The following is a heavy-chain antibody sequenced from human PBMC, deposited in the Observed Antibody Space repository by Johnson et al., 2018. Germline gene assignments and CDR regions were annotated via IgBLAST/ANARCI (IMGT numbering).Heavy chain of an antibody. J-gene: IGHJ3*02. V-gene: IGHV4-59*01. CDR3: ARASTTGPYGAFNI. D-gene: IGHD1-1*01. Sequence: QVQLQESGPGPVKPSETLSLTCTVSGGSIGSYFWSWIRQPPGKGLEWIGFIYYSGSPNYNPSLKSRVTISVDTSKNQFSLKLSSVTAADTAVYYCARASTTGPYGAFNIGGQVTKVTVSS. CDR1: GGSIGSYF. CDR2: IYYSGSP.